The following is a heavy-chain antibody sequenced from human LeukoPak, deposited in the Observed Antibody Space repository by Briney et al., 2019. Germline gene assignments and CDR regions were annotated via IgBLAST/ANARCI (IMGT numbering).Heavy chain of an antibody. CDR1: GYTFTSYY. V-gene: IGHV1-46*01. J-gene: IGHJ6*03. CDR3: ARDLNYGSGSYYNGYYYMDV. Sequence: ASVKVSCKASGYTFTSYYMHWVRQAPGQGLEWMGIINPSGGSTSYAQKFQGRVTMTRDTSISTAYMELSRLRSDDTAVYYCARDLNYGSGSYYNGYYYMDVWGKGTTVTVSS. CDR2: INPSGGST. D-gene: IGHD3-10*01.